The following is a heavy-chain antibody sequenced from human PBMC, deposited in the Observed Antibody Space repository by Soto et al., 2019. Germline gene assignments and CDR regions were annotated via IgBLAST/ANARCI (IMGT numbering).Heavy chain of an antibody. CDR1: GFTVSSNY. Sequence: PVGSLRLSCAASGFTVSSNYMSWVRQAPGKGLEWVSVIYSGGSTYYADSVKGRFTISRDNSKNTLYLQMNSLRAEDTAVYYCARDLVWFGELLWSDDAFDIWGQGTMVTVSS. D-gene: IGHD3-10*01. CDR2: IYSGGST. J-gene: IGHJ3*02. V-gene: IGHV3-66*01. CDR3: ARDLVWFGELLWSDDAFDI.